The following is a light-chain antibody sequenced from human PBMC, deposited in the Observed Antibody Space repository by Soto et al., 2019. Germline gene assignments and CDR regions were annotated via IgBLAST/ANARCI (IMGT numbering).Light chain of an antibody. J-gene: IGKJ1*01. CDR1: QSISVW. Sequence: DIQMTRSPSSLSASVVDGVTVSCRASQSISVWLAWYQQKAGKAPNLLIYKASRLESGVPSRFSGSGSETEFTLTISGLQPGDSATYYCQQYNSYSPTFGQGTKVDIK. V-gene: IGKV1-5*03. CDR3: QQYNSYSPT. CDR2: KAS.